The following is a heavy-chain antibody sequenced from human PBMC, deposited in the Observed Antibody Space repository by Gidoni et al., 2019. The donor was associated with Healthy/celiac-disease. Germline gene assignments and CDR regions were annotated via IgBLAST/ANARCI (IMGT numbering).Heavy chain of an antibody. CDR2: ISYDGSNK. CDR3: ERDRYYDILTGYQLPAY. D-gene: IGHD3-9*01. J-gene: IGHJ4*02. Sequence: QVQLVESGGGVVQPGRSLRLSCAASGFTFSSYGMHWVRHAPGKGLEWVAVISYDGSNKYYADSVKGRFTISRENSKNTLYLQMNSLRAEDTAVYYCERDRYYDILTGYQLPAYWGQGTLVTVSS. V-gene: IGHV3-30*03. CDR1: GFTFSSYG.